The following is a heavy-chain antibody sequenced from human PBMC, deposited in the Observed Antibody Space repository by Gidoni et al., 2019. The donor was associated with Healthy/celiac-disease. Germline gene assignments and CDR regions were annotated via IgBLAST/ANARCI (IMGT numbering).Heavy chain of an antibody. D-gene: IGHD3-16*01. CDR1: GGSISSGGYY. CDR2: IYYSGST. V-gene: IGHV4-31*03. J-gene: IGHJ3*02. CDR3: ARTAFGPTVFGAFDI. Sequence: QVQLQESGPGLVKPSQTLSLTCTVSGGSISSGGYYWSWIRQHPWKGLEWIGYIYYSGSTYYNPSLKSRVTISVDTSKNQFSLKLSSVTAADTAVYYCARTAFGPTVFGAFDIWGQGTMVTVSS.